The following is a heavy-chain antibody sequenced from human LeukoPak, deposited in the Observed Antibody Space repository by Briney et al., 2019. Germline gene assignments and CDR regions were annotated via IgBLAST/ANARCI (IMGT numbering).Heavy chain of an antibody. CDR3: AREGLNYYDSSGYPHVGYYFDY. CDR2: ISSSSSYI. Sequence: KAGGSLRLSCAASGFTFSSYSMNWVRQAPGKGLEWVSSISSSSSYIYYADSVKGRFTISRDNAKNSLYLQMNSLRAEDTAVYYCAREGLNYYDSSGYPHVGYYFDYWGQGTLVTVSS. CDR1: GFTFSSYS. V-gene: IGHV3-21*01. J-gene: IGHJ4*02. D-gene: IGHD3-22*01.